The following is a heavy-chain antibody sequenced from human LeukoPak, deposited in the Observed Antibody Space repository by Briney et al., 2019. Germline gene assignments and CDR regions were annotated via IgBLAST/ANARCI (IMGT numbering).Heavy chain of an antibody. CDR1: GFTFSSYS. V-gene: IGHV3-21*01. CDR2: ISSSSDYI. D-gene: IGHD2-8*01. Sequence: GGSLRLSCAASGFTFSSYSVNWVRQAPGKGLEWVSSISSSSDYILYADSVKGRFTISRDNAKNSVYLQMNSLRDEDTAVYYCARGTNGLWDYWGQGTLVTVSS. J-gene: IGHJ4*02. CDR3: ARGTNGLWDY.